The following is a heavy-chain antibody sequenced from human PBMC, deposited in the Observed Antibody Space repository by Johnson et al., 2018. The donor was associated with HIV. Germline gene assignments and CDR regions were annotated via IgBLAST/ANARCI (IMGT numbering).Heavy chain of an antibody. D-gene: IGHD6-19*01. V-gene: IGHV3-20*04. J-gene: IGHJ3*02. CDR3: AKDREWLVPTPLDAFDI. CDR2: INWNGDNT. CDR1: GFTFDDYG. Sequence: MLLVESGGGVVRPGGSLRLSCAASGFTFDDYGMSWVRQVPGKGLEWVSGINWNGDNTGYADSLKGRFTISRDNAKNSLYLQMNSLRAEDTAVYYCAKDREWLVPTPLDAFDIWGQGTMVTVSS.